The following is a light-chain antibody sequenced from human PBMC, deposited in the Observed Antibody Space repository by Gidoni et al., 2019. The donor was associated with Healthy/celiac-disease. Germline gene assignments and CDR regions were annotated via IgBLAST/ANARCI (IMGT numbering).Light chain of an antibody. CDR1: QSVSSSY. Sequence: EIVLTQSPGPLSLSPGERATVPCRARQSVSSSYLAWYQQKPGQAPRLLIYDASSRATGIPDRFSGSGSGTDFTLTISRLEPEDFAVYYCQQYGSSRPGTFGQGTKVEIK. CDR3: QQYGSSRPGT. V-gene: IGKV3-20*01. CDR2: DAS. J-gene: IGKJ1*01.